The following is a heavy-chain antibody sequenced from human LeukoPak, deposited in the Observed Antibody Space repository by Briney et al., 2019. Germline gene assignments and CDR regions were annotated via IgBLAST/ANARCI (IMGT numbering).Heavy chain of an antibody. CDR2: IYYGGST. Sequence: PSETLSLTCTVSGGSISSNYWSWIRQPPGKGLEWIGYIYYGGSTNYNPSLKSRVTISVDTSKNQSSLKLSSVTAADTAVYYCAREGDSSGWYFDYWGQGTLVTVSS. CDR1: GGSISSNY. J-gene: IGHJ4*02. CDR3: AREGDSSGWYFDY. V-gene: IGHV4-59*01. D-gene: IGHD6-19*01.